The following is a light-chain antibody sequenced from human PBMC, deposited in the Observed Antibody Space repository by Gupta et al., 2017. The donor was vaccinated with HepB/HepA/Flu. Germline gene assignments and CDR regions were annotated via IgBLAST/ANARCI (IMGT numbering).Light chain of an antibody. CDR2: SID. CDR3: ATWDDSLSGVV. J-gene: IGLJ2*01. Sequence: QSVLTQPPSASGTPGQRVTIPCSGSSSNIGSNTVTWYQQLPGTAPKLLIYSIDQRPSGVPDRFSGSKSGTSASLDISGLQSEDEADYYCATWDDSLSGVVFGGGTKLTVL. V-gene: IGLV1-44*01. CDR1: SSNIGSNT.